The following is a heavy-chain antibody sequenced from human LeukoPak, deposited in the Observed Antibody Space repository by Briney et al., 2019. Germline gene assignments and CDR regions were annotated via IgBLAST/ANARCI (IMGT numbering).Heavy chain of an antibody. D-gene: IGHD2-2*01. CDR2: ISAYNGNT. V-gene: IGHV1-18*01. CDR1: GYTFSRYG. Sequence: ASVKVSCKASGYTFSRYGISWVRQAPGQGLEWMGWISAYNGNTHDVQKLQGRVTMTTDTSTSTAYMELRSPRFDDTAVYYCARRGYCSRTSCPSPHDDALDIWGQGTMVTVSS. CDR3: ARRGYCSRTSCPSPHDDALDI. J-gene: IGHJ3*02.